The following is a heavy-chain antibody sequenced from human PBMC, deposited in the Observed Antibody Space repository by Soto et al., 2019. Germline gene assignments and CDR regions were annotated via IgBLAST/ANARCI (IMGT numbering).Heavy chain of an antibody. CDR1: GVTFSSYA. V-gene: IGHV1-69*01. CDR2: IIPIIDTT. J-gene: IGHJ4*02. CDR3: VRGRDGHNSYYFGH. Sequence: QVELVQSGAEVKKPGSSVKVSCKASGVTFSSYAINWVRQAPGQGLEWIGGIIPIIDTTNYAQKFQGRVKVTADESTRTTYMELSSLRSEDTAVYYCVRGRDGHNSYYFGHWGPGTQVAVSS.